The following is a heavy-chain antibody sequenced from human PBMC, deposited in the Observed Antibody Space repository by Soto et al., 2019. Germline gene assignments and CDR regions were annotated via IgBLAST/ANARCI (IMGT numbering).Heavy chain of an antibody. V-gene: IGHV3-72*01. J-gene: IGHJ2*01. D-gene: IGHD3-16*01. CDR2: TRNKANSYTT. CDR1: GFTFSDPY. Sequence: EVQLVESGGGLVQPGGSLRLSCAASGFTFSDPYMDWVRQAPGKGLEWVGRTRNKANSYTTEYAASVKGRFTISRDDSRNSLYLQMNSLKTEDTAVYYCARIMTNSWYVDLWGRGTLVTVSS. CDR3: ARIMTNSWYVDL.